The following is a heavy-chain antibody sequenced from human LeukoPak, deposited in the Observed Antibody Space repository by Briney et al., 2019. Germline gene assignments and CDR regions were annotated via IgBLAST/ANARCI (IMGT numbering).Heavy chain of an antibody. CDR1: GGTFSSYA. Sequence: SVKVSCKASGGTFSSYAISWVRQAPGQGLEWMGRIIPILGIANYAQKFQGRVTITADKSTSTAYMELSSLRSEDTAVYYCARTVSRIAASGGEADRWGQGTLVTVSS. V-gene: IGHV1-69*04. D-gene: IGHD6-13*01. J-gene: IGHJ5*02. CDR3: ARTVSRIAASGGEADR. CDR2: IIPILGIA.